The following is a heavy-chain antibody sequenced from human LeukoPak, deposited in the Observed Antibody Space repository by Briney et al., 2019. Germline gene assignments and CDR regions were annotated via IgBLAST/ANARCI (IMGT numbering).Heavy chain of an antibody. D-gene: IGHD1-26*01. V-gene: IGHV4-34*01. CDR3: ARLGATRPPHASDI. CDR2: IYYSGST. J-gene: IGHJ3*02. Sequence: PSETLSLTCAVYGGSFSGYYWGWIRQPPGKGLEWIGSIYYSGSTYYNPSLKSRVTISVDTSKNQFSLKLSSVTAADTAVYYCARLGATRPPHASDIWGQGTMVTVSS. CDR1: GGSFSGYY.